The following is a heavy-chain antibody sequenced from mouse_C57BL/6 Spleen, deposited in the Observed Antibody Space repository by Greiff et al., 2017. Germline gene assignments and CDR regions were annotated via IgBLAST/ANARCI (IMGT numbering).Heavy chain of an antibody. D-gene: IGHD2-2*01. CDR2: FYPGGGSI. CDR1: GYTFTEYT. V-gene: IGHV1-62-2*01. CDR3: ARHEGGMVTFDY. J-gene: IGHJ2*01. Sequence: QVQLQQSGAELVKPGASVKLSCTASGYTFTEYTIHWVKQSSGQGLEWIGWFYPGGGSIKYNEKFKDKSTLTADKSSSTVYMELSRLTSEDSAVYVCARHEGGMVTFDYWGQGTTLTVSS.